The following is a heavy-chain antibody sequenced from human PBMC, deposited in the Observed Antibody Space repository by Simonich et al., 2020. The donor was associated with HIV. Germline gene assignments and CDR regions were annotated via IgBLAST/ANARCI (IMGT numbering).Heavy chain of an antibody. CDR1: VGSFSCYY. J-gene: IGHJ4*02. CDR3: ARRHPTTVTTPYFDY. V-gene: IGHV4-34*01. D-gene: IGHD4-17*01. CDR2: INHSGTT. Sequence: QVQLQQWGAGLLKPSETLSLTCAVYVGSFSCYYWSWLSQPPGKGREEIGEINHSGTTNNNPPLKSRVTISVDTSKNQFSLKLSSVTAADTAVYYCARRHPTTVTTPYFDYWGQGTLVTVSS.